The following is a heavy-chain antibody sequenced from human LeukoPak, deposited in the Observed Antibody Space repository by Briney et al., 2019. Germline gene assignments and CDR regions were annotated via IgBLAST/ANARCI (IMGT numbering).Heavy chain of an antibody. J-gene: IGHJ5*02. Sequence: ASVKVSCKASGYSFTTYDINWVRQTTGQGLEWMGWMNPRSGKTGYSQKFQGRVTMTRNTSMTTAYMELSSLRSEDTAVYYCATGGTVITYEGRGNWFDPWGQGTLVTVSS. CDR2: MNPRSGKT. CDR1: GYSFTTYD. CDR3: ATGGTVITYEGRGNWFDP. D-gene: IGHD4-11*01. V-gene: IGHV1-8*01.